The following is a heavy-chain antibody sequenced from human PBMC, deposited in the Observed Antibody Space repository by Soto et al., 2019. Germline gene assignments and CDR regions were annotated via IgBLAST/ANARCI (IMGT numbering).Heavy chain of an antibody. CDR2: IKNKTDGGKT. CDR1: GFTFSKAW. J-gene: IGHJ4*02. CDR3: TSDPYYDCWSGYHFEY. D-gene: IGHD3-3*01. V-gene: IGHV3-15*01. Sequence: GRSLRLSCAASGFTFSKAWMSWVRLTPGKGLEWVGRIKNKTDGGKTDYPGSVKGRFTVSRDDSGNTLYLQMNSLTTEDTAVYYCTSDPYYDCWSGYHFEYWGQGTLVTVSS.